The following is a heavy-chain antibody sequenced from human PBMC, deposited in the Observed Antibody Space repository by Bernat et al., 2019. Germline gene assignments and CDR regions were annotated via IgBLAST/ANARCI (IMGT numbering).Heavy chain of an antibody. D-gene: IGHD3-3*01. CDR2: IWYDGSNK. J-gene: IGHJ6*03. CDR1: GFTFSSYG. Sequence: QVQLVESGGGVVQPGRSLRLSCAASGFTFSSYGMHWVRQAPGKGLEGVAGIWYDGSNKYYADSVKGRFTISSANSKNTLYLQMNSLGAEDTAVYYCARDGDDFWSGYYPPPSYYMDVWGTGTTVTVSS. CDR3: ARDGDDFWSGYYPPPSYYMDV. V-gene: IGHV3-33*01.